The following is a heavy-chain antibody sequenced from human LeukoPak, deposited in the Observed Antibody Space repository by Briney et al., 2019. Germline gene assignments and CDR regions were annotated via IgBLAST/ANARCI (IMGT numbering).Heavy chain of an antibody. D-gene: IGHD3-10*01. CDR2: IYYSGST. Sequence: GSLRLSCAASGFTFSSYVMHWVRQPPGKGLEWIGSIYYSGSTYYNPSLKSRVTISVDTSKNQFSLKLNSVTATDTAVYYCARHYGPWGQGTLVTVSS. CDR3: ARHYGP. CDR1: GFTFSSYVMH. V-gene: IGHV4-39*01. J-gene: IGHJ4*02.